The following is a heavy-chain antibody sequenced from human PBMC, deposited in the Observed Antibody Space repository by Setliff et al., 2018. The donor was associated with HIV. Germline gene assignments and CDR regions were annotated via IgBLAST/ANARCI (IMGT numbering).Heavy chain of an antibody. Sequence: ASVKVSCKASGYTFTSYAMHWVRQAPGQRLEWMGWINAGNGNTKYSQKFQGRVTITRDTPASTAYMELSSLRSEDTAVYYCARDGGDTAMVSYYYYYHMDVWGKGTTVTVSS. CDR2: INAGNGNT. CDR3: ARDGGDTAMVSYYYYYHMDV. CDR1: GYTFTSYA. V-gene: IGHV1-3*01. D-gene: IGHD5-18*01. J-gene: IGHJ6*03.